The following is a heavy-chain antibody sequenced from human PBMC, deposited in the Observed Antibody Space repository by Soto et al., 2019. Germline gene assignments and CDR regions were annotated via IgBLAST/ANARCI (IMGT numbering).Heavy chain of an antibody. V-gene: IGHV3-23*01. Sequence: GGSLRLSCAASGFTFSSYAMSWVRQAPGKGLEWVSTISGSGDRTYYADSVKGRFTISRDNSKNTLYLQMDSLRAEDTAVYYCAKDRRQIVVVTAIVDWFDPWGQGTMVTVSS. D-gene: IGHD2-21*02. CDR1: GFTFSSYA. CDR2: ISGSGDRT. J-gene: IGHJ5*02. CDR3: AKDRRQIVVVTAIVDWFDP.